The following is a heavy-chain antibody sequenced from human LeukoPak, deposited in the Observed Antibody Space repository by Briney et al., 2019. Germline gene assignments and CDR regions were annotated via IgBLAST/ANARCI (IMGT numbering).Heavy chain of an antibody. CDR2: IKKDGSEK. Sequence: PGGSLRLSCAASGFTFSNYWMTWVRQAPGKGLEWVGNIKKDGSEKYYVESLKGRFTISRDNVKNSLYLQMNSLRAEDTAVYYCARFVGQLVARGPLDYWGQGTLVTVSS. D-gene: IGHD6-6*01. V-gene: IGHV3-7*01. J-gene: IGHJ4*02. CDR1: GFTFSNYW. CDR3: ARFVGQLVARGPLDY.